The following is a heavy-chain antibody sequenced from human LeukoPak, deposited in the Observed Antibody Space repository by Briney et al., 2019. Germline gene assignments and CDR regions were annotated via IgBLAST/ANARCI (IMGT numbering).Heavy chain of an antibody. CDR3: ARGTTQSFWSGYYAPDAFDI. CDR1: GFTFSSYS. Sequence: GGSLRLSCAASGFTFSSYSMNWVRQAPGKGLEWVSSISSSSSYIYYADSVKGRFTISRDNAKNSLYLQMNSLRAEDTAVYYCARGTTQSFWSGYYAPDAFDIWGQGTMVTVSS. CDR2: ISSSSSYI. D-gene: IGHD3-3*01. J-gene: IGHJ3*02. V-gene: IGHV3-21*01.